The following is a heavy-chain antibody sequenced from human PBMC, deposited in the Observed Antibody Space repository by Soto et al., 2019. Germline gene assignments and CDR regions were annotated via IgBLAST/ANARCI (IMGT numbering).Heavy chain of an antibody. CDR2: ISSNGVGT. V-gene: IGHV3-64*01. D-gene: IGHD6-6*01. CDR1: GFTLSGYA. CDR3: ARRARPDFYYMDV. Sequence: EVQLAESGGGLAQPGGSLRLSCAASGFTLSGYAMDWVRQAPGKGLEYVSGISSNGVGTYYANSVQGRFTISRDNSKNTVYLQMGSLNREDMAVYYCARRARPDFYYMDVWGKGTTVTVSS. J-gene: IGHJ6*03.